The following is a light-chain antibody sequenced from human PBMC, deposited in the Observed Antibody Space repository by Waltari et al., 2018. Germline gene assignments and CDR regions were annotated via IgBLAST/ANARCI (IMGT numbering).Light chain of an antibody. CDR3: QKYDRLPAT. V-gene: IGKV3-20*01. CDR2: AAS. J-gene: IGKJ1*01. Sequence: DIVFTQSPGTLSLSPGARAPLSCRASQSIGKYLVWYQQKPGQALRLLIYAASSRATGIPDRFSGSGSGTDFSLTISRLEPEDFAVYYCQKYDRLPATFGQGTKVEIK. CDR1: QSIGKY.